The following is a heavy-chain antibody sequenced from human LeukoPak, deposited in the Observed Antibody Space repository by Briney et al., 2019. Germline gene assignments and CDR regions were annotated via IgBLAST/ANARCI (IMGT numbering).Heavy chain of an antibody. V-gene: IGHV3-33*01. CDR2: IWYDGSDK. D-gene: IGHD5-12*01. J-gene: IGHJ4*01. CDR3: ARDGRVATMEGFDY. CDR1: GXTFSSYG. Sequence: GESLKISFAASGXTFSSYGIHWVRQAPGKGLEWVAVIWYDGSDKYYADSVKGRFTISRDNSKNTLFLQMNSLRAEDTAVYYCARDGRVATMEGFDYWGHGVLVTVSS.